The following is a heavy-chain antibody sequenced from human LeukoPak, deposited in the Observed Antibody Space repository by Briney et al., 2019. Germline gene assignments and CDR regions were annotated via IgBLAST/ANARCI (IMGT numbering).Heavy chain of an antibody. CDR3: ARGTHGEYGDYNPFFDY. CDR1: GGSISSGGYS. V-gene: IGHV4-30-2*01. J-gene: IGHJ4*02. CDR2: IYHSGST. Sequence: SETLSLTCVVSGGSISSGGYSGSWIRQPPGKGLEWVGYIYHSGSTYYNPSLKSRVTISVDRSKNQFSLKLSSVTAADTAVYYCARGTHGEYGDYNPFFDYWGQGTLVTVSS. D-gene: IGHD4-17*01.